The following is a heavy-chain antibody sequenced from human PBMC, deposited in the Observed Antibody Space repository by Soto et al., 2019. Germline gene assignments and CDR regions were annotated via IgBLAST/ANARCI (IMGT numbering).Heavy chain of an antibody. J-gene: IGHJ6*02. V-gene: IGHV1-69*13. Sequence: SVKVSCKASGGTFSSYAISWVRQAPGQGLEWMGGIIPIFGTANYAQKFQGRVTITADESTSTAYMELSSLRSEDTAVYYCARDGRSSSLDYYYYGMDVWGQGTTVTAP. D-gene: IGHD6-6*01. CDR1: GGTFSSYA. CDR2: IIPIFGTA. CDR3: ARDGRSSSLDYYYYGMDV.